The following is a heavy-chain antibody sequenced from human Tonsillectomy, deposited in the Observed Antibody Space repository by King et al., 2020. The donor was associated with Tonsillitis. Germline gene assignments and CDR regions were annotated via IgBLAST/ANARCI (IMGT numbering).Heavy chain of an antibody. Sequence: VQLVESGGGVVQPGRSLRLSCAASGFTFSSYGMHWVRQAPGKGLEWVAVISYDGSNKYYADSVKGRFTISRDNSKNTLYLQMNSLRSDDTAVYYCARDGYYDKTGYPSTFWGQGTLVTVSS. CDR1: GFTFSSYG. CDR2: ISYDGSNK. CDR3: ARDGYYDKTGYPSTF. D-gene: IGHD3-9*01. V-gene: IGHV3-30*03. J-gene: IGHJ4*02.